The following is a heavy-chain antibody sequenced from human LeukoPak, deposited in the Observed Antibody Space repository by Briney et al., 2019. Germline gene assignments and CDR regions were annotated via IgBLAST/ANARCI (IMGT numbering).Heavy chain of an antibody. V-gene: IGHV4-59*08. Sequence: SETLSLTCTVSGGSISTYYWSWIRQAPGKGLEWIGYIHYSGTTNYNPSLKNRVTIPLDTSKNQFSLNLGSVTAADTAVYFCARMGGYSGYATHWGQGTLVTVSS. CDR2: IHYSGTT. CDR1: GGSISTYY. CDR3: ARMGGYSGYATH. J-gene: IGHJ4*02. D-gene: IGHD5-12*01.